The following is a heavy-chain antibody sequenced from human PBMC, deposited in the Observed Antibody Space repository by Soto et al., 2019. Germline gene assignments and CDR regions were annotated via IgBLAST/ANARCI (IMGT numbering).Heavy chain of an antibody. V-gene: IGHV1-2*02. J-gene: IGHJ4*02. CDR2: INPNSGGT. CDR1: GYTFTGYY. CDR3: ARGWLTTVTSFDY. D-gene: IGHD4-17*01. Sequence: ASVKVSCKASGYTFTGYYMHWVRQAPGQGLEWMGWINPNSGGTNYAQKFQGRVTMTRDTSTSTAYMELSRLRSDDTAVYYCARGWLTTVTSFDYWGQGTLVTVSS.